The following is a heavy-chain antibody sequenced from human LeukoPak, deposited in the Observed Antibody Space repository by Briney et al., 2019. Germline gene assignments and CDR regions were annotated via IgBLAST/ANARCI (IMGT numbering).Heavy chain of an antibody. J-gene: IGHJ3*02. Sequence: PGGSLRFSCAASGFTVSSNYMSWVRQAPGKGLEWVSGIYSGGSTYYADSVKGRFTISRDNSKNTLYLQMNSLRAEDTAVYYCARDVYYDYVWGSQGAFDIWGQGTMVTVSS. CDR2: IYSGGST. CDR1: GFTVSSNY. D-gene: IGHD3-16*01. CDR3: ARDVYYDYVWGSQGAFDI. V-gene: IGHV3-53*01.